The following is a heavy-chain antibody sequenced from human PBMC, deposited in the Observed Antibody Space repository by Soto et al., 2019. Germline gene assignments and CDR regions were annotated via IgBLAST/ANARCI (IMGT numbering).Heavy chain of an antibody. CDR3: VSPLPSPLSSSWLEYGMDV. J-gene: IGHJ6*02. V-gene: IGHV3-64D*06. CDR2: ISSNGGST. D-gene: IGHD6-13*01. CDR1: GFTFSSYA. Sequence: EVQLVESGGGLVQPGGSLRLSCSASGFTFSSYAMHWVRQAPGKGLEYVSAISSNGGSTYYADSVKGRFTISRDNSKNTLYLQMSSLRAEDTAVYYCVSPLPSPLSSSWLEYGMDVWGQGTTVTVSS.